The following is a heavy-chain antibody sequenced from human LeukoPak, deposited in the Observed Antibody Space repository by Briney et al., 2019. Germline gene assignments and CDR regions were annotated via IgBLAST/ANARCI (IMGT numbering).Heavy chain of an antibody. J-gene: IGHJ4*02. D-gene: IGHD6-13*01. CDR3: ARCYSSSWYFDY. CDR2: IYYSGST. Sequence: SETLSLTCTVSGGSISSYYWRWIRQPPGKGLVWIGYIYYSGSTNYNNSLKSRINISVNTSKKQSSLKLSSGTAADTAVYYCARCYSSSWYFDYWGQGTLVTVSS. CDR1: GGSISSYY. V-gene: IGHV4-59*01.